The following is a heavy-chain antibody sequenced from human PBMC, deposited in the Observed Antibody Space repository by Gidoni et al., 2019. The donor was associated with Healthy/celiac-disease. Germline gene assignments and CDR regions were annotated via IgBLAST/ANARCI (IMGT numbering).Heavy chain of an antibody. CDR1: GFTFSSYG. J-gene: IGHJ6*02. CDR3: AKVIIRSWQLVRGHYYYGIDV. Sequence: QVQLVESGGGVVQPGRDLRLSCADSGFTFSSYGLPWVRQAPGKGLEWVAVISYDGSNKYYADSVKGRFTISRDNSKNTLYLQMNSLRAEDTAVYYCAKVIIRSWQLVRGHYYYGIDVWGQGTTVTVSS. D-gene: IGHD6-13*01. CDR2: ISYDGSNK. V-gene: IGHV3-30*18.